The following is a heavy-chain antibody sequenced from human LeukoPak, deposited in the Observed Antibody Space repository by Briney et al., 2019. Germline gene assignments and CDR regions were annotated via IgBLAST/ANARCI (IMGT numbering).Heavy chain of an antibody. D-gene: IGHD2-2*01. V-gene: IGHV3-21*01. CDR3: ARDRDIVVVPAAHPNYFDY. Sequence: GGSLRLSCAGSKFTFNSYAMNWVRQAPGRGLEWVSGISGDGTTTYYADSVKGRFTLSRDNAKNLLFLQMNSLRAEDTAVYYCARDRDIVVVPAAHPNYFDYWGQGTLVTVSS. J-gene: IGHJ4*02. CDR2: ISGDGTTT. CDR1: KFTFNSYA.